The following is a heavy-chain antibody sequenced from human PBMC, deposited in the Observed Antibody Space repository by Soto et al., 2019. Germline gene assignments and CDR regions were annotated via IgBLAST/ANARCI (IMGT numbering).Heavy chain of an antibody. CDR2: INPNDGTT. V-gene: IGHV1-46*01. J-gene: IGHJ4*02. CDR1: GYTFTSYY. Sequence: ASVKVSCKASGYTFTSYYIHWVRQAPGQGLEWMGIINPNDGTTFYARKFQGRVTMTRDTSTSTVYMELSSLRSEDTALYYCARAFPTKGDSWGQGTLVTVSS. CDR3: ARAFPTKGDS. D-gene: IGHD1-1*01.